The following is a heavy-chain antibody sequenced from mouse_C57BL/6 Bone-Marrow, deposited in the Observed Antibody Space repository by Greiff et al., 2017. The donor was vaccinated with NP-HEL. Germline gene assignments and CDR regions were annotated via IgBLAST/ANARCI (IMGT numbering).Heavy chain of an antibody. Sequence: DVMLVESGGGLVQPGGSLKLSCAASGFTFSDYYMYWVRQTPEKRLEWVAYISNGGGSTYYPDTVKGRFTISRDNAKNTLYLQMSRLKSEDTAMYYCARHDYGSSSWFAYWGQGTLVTVSA. CDR2: ISNGGGST. CDR1: GFTFSDYY. D-gene: IGHD1-1*01. V-gene: IGHV5-12*01. J-gene: IGHJ3*01. CDR3: ARHDYGSSSWFAY.